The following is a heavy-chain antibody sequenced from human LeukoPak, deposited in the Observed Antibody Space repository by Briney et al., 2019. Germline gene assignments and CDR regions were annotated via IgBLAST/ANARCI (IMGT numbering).Heavy chain of an antibody. CDR1: GGSISSGGYY. D-gene: IGHD5-18*01. CDR3: ARGDGAMARRGGAFEI. CDR2: IYYSGST. Sequence: PSETLSLTCTVSGGSISSGGYYWSWIRQHPGKGLEWIGYIYYSGSTYYNPSLKSRVTISVDTSKNQFSLKLSSVTAADTAVYYCARGDGAMARRGGAFEIWGQGTMVTVSS. J-gene: IGHJ3*02. V-gene: IGHV4-31*03.